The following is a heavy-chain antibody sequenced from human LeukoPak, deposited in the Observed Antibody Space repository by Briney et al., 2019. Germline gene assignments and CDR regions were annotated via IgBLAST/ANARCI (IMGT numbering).Heavy chain of an antibody. CDR2: IYKSGST. Sequence: SESLSLTGTGWGRPSSSYRWSWIRQPAAKGLEWIGRIYKSGSTNYNPPLKSRVTMSVDTSKNQFSLKLNSVTAADTAVYYCARGRGATGRWFDPWGQGTLVTVSS. CDR1: GRPSSSYR. V-gene: IGHV4-4*07. D-gene: IGHD1-26*01. J-gene: IGHJ5*02. CDR3: ARGRGATGRWFDP.